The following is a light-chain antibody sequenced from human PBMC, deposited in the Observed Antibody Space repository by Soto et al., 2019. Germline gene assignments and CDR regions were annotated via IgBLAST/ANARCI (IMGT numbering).Light chain of an antibody. J-gene: IGKJ4*01. CDR3: QQTFKTPLT. Sequence: DIQMTQSPSALSASVGDRVTITCRASQSISGYLTWFHQKPGKAPKLLIHGAFRLRSGVPSRFSGSGSGTDFTLTISSLQPEDFATYYCQQTFKTPLTFGQGTKVDIK. V-gene: IGKV1-39*01. CDR1: QSISGY. CDR2: GAF.